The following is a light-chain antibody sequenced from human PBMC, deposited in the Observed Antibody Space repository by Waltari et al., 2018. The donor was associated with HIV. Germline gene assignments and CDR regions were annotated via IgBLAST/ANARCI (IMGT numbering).Light chain of an antibody. V-gene: IGKV3-15*01. Sequence: EIVMTQSPATLSVSPGERATLSCRASQSVSSNLAWYQHKPGQAPRLLVFGASTRATGIPARFSGSGSGTEFTLTISSLQSEDFAFYYCQQYNNWPPEITFGPGTKVDIK. CDR3: QQYNNWPPEIT. CDR2: GAS. J-gene: IGKJ3*01. CDR1: QSVSSN.